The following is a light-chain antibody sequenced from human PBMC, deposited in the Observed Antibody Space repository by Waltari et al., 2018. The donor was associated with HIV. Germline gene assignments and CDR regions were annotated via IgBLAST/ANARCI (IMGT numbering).Light chain of an antibody. CDR1: QDIGDR. J-gene: IGKJ4*01. CDR2: DAS. CDR3: QQYERIPLT. V-gene: IGKV1-33*01. Sequence: DIQMTQSPSSLSASVGDRVTITCQASQDIGDRLNWYQQKPGKAPKLLIHDASNLQTGVPPRVSGSGSGTEVTFTISSLLPEDIATYSCQQYERIPLTFGGGTKVEI.